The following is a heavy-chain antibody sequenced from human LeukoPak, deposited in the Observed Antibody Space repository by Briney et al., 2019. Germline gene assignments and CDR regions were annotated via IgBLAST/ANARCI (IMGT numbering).Heavy chain of an antibody. CDR2: INPNTGNP. CDR1: GYIFTRYA. Sequence: ASVTVSCTASGYIFTRYAMNWLRQAPGQGREWMGWINPNTGNPTYAQAFTGRFVFSLDTSVSTAYLQISSLNTEDTAVYYCAIDQPVAGVSNFDSWGQGTLVTVSS. J-gene: IGHJ4*02. CDR3: AIDQPVAGVSNFDS. D-gene: IGHD6-19*01. V-gene: IGHV7-4-1*02.